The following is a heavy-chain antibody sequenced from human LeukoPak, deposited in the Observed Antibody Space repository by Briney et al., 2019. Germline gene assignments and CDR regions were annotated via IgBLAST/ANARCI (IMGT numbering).Heavy chain of an antibody. Sequence: GGSLRLSCAASGFIFSDFYMSWVRQSPGKGLEWLSYISQNGDTEYYADSVKGRFTVSRDNARKSIYLHMNSLRAEDTAVYYCARASVGYSYGLIHWGQGTLVTVSS. CDR3: ARASVGYSYGLIH. V-gene: IGHV3-11*04. D-gene: IGHD5-18*01. CDR1: GFIFSDFY. CDR2: ISQNGDTE. J-gene: IGHJ4*02.